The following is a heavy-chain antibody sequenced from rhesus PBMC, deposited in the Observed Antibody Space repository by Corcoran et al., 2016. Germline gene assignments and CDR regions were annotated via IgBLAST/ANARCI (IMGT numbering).Heavy chain of an antibody. CDR1: GYSISSGYG. Sequence: QVQLQESGPGLVKPSETLSLTCAVSGYSISSGYGWGWIRQPPGKGLEWIGQIYGGSASTYYNPSLKSRVTVSKETATNQFSLKLSSVTAADTAVYHCARVRIAAGLYFDYWGQGVLVTVSS. CDR3: ARVRIAAGLYFDY. CDR2: IYGGSAST. J-gene: IGHJ4*01. V-gene: IGHV4-127*01. D-gene: IGHD6-13*01.